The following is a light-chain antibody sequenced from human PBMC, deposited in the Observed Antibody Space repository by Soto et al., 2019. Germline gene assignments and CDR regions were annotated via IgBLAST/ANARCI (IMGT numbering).Light chain of an antibody. Sequence: QSVLTQPPSTSGTPGQRVTISCSGSSSNVGINAVHWYQQFPGTAPRLLIYTDYQRPSGVPGRFSGSKSGTSASLAISGLRSEDEADYYCAAWDDSLGGLVFGGGTKLTVL. V-gene: IGLV1-44*01. CDR2: TDY. CDR3: AAWDDSLGGLV. J-gene: IGLJ2*01. CDR1: SSNVGINA.